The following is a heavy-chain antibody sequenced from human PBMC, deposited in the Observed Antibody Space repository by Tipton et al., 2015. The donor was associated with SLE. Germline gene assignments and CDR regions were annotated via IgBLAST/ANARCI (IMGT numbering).Heavy chain of an antibody. Sequence: SLRLSCAASGFIFGDYAMHWVRQAPGKGLEWVSGISWNSGDIGYADSVKGRFTITRDNAKNSLFLQMNSLRHEDTALYYCAKGLGLANWGGPEHWGQGTLVIVSS. CDR1: GFIFGDYA. V-gene: IGHV3-9*01. CDR3: AKGLGLANWGGPEH. CDR2: ISWNSGDI. J-gene: IGHJ4*02. D-gene: IGHD7-27*01.